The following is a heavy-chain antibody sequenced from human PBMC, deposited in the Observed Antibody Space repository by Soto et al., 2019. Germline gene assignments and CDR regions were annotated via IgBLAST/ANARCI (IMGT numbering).Heavy chain of an antibody. J-gene: IGHJ4*02. V-gene: IGHV1-3*04. CDR1: GFTFSSSA. CDR2: IGTGDGNT. D-gene: IGHD4-17*01. Sequence: ASVKVSCKASGFTFSSSALQWVRQARGQRLEWIGWIGTGDGNTKYSQTFQDRVTFTRDTPANTAYMELSSLRSEDTAVYYCARDDFGDYRHFDYWGQGTLVTVSS. CDR3: ARDDFGDYRHFDY.